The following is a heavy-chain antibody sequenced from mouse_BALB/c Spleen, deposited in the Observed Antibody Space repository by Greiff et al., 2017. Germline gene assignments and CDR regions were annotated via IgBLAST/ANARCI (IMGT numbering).Heavy chain of an antibody. CDR2: INPSSGYT. CDR3: ARGLTTATFDY. J-gene: IGHJ2*01. V-gene: IGHV1-4*01. Sequence: QVQLQQSGAELARPGASVKMSCKASGYTFTSYTMHWVKQRPGQGLEWIGYINPSSGYTNYNQKFKDKATLTADKSSSTAYMQLSSLTSEDSAVYFCARGLTTATFDYWGQGTTLTVSS. CDR1: GYTFTSYT. D-gene: IGHD1-2*01.